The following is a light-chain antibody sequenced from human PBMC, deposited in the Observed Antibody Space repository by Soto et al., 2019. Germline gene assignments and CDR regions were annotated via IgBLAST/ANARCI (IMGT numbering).Light chain of an antibody. CDR1: QSVSSY. V-gene: IGKV3-20*01. J-gene: IGKJ1*01. CDR2: GAS. Sequence: IVLTQSPGTLSLSXXXXXTLSCRAGQSVSSYLAWYQQKPGQGPRLLIYGASSRAPGIPDRFSGSGSGTGFTLTINRLEPEDFAVYYCQQYGSSPPTFGQGTKVEIK. CDR3: QQYGSSPPT.